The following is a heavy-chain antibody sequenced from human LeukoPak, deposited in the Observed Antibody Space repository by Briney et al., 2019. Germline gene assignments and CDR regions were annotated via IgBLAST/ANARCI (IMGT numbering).Heavy chain of an antibody. J-gene: IGHJ5*02. CDR1: GGSISSGDYY. Sequence: SQTLSLTCTVSGGSISSGDYYWGWIRQPPGKGLEWIGYIYYSGSTYYNPSLKSRVPISVDTSKNQFSLKLSSVTAADTAVYYCARQHDYGDYWFDPWGQGTLVTVSS. D-gene: IGHD4-17*01. V-gene: IGHV4-30-4*08. CDR3: ARQHDYGDYWFDP. CDR2: IYYSGST.